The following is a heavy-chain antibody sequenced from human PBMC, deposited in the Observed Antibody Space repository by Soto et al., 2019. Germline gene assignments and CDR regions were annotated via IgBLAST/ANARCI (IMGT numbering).Heavy chain of an antibody. V-gene: IGHV4-4*02. CDR3: ATGSPYYYGSGGMWDS. Sequence: QVRLQESGPGLVKPSGTLSLTCLVSGGSMSSPNWWTWVRQAPVKWLEWIAEIHHSGATNYSPSHKSRAVISIDKSNNQFSLQLTSVTAADTAVYYCATGSPYYYGSGGMWDSWGRGALVTVSS. J-gene: IGHJ4*02. CDR1: GGSMSSPNW. D-gene: IGHD3-10*01. CDR2: IHHSGAT.